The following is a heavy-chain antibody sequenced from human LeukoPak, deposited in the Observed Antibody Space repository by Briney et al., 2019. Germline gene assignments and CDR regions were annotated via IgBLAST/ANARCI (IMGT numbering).Heavy chain of an antibody. J-gene: IGHJ6*04. D-gene: IGHD5-18*01. Sequence: GGSLRLSCTASGFTFGDYAMSWVRQAPGKGLEWVGFIRSKAYGGTTEYPASVKGRFTISRNDSKSIAYLQMNSLKTEDTAVYYCTSGDTAMAALGYYYYGMDVWGKGTTVTVSS. CDR1: GFTFGDYA. CDR3: TSGDTAMAALGYYYYGMDV. CDR2: IRSKAYGGTT. V-gene: IGHV3-49*04.